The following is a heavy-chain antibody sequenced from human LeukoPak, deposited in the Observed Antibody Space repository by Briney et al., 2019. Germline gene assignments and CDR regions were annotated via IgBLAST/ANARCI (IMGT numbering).Heavy chain of an antibody. D-gene: IGHD2-2*01. CDR3: ARGDYCSSTSCPYYYYMDV. CDR1: GYTFTSYD. J-gene: IGHJ6*03. V-gene: IGHV1-8*01. Sequence: ASVKVSCKASGYTFTSYDINWVRQATGQGLEWMGWMNPNSGNTGYAQKFQGRVTMTRNTSISTAYMELSSLRSEDTAVYYCARGDYCSSTSCPYYYYMDVWGKGTTVTISS. CDR2: MNPNSGNT.